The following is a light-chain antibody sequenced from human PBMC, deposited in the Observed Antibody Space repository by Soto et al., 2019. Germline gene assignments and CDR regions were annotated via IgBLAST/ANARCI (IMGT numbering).Light chain of an antibody. Sequence: DIQLTQSPCSLFASVGDRVTITCQATQDINIYLNWYQQKPGKAPNLLIYDASNLEIGVPSRFSGSGSGTHFTFTTSSLQTEDIGTYYCQQYDILPITFGRGTRLEI. CDR3: QQYDILPIT. V-gene: IGKV1-33*01. CDR2: DAS. J-gene: IGKJ5*01. CDR1: QDINIY.